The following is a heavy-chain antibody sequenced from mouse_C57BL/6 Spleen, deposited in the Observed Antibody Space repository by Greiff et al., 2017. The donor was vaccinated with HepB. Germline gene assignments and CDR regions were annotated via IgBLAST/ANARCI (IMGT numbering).Heavy chain of an antibody. Sequence: QVHVKQSGAELARPGASVKLSCKASGYTFTSYGISWVKQRTGQGLEWIGEIYPRSGNTYYNEKFKGKATLTADKSSSTAYMELRSLTSEDSAVYFCAGGSRGYAMDYWGQGTSVTVSS. CDR1: GYTFTSYG. CDR3: AGGSRGYAMDY. J-gene: IGHJ4*01. CDR2: IYPRSGNT. V-gene: IGHV1-81*01. D-gene: IGHD1-1*01.